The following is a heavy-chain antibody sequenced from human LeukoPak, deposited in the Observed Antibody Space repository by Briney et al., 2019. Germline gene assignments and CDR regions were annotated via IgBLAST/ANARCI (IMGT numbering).Heavy chain of an antibody. Sequence: GGSLRLSCAASGFTFSSYSMNWVRQAPGKGLEWVSAISGSGGSTYYADSVKGRFTISRDNSKNTLYLQMNSLRAEDTAVYYCAYYCSGGSCYYYWGQGTLVSVSS. CDR3: AYYCSGGSCYYY. D-gene: IGHD2-15*01. CDR2: ISGSGGST. CDR1: GFTFSSYS. J-gene: IGHJ4*02. V-gene: IGHV3-23*01.